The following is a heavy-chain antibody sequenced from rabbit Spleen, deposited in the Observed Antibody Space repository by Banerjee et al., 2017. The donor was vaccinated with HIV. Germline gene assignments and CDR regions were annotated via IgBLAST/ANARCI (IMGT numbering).Heavy chain of an antibody. V-gene: IGHV1S45*01. Sequence: QEQLVESGGGLVQPEGSLTLTCKASGFSFSDRDVMCWVRQAPGKGLEWIACINASTGKPVYATWASGRFTISRTSSTTVTLRMTSLTAADRATCFCARDLVGVIGWNFNLWGQGTLVTVS. CDR3: ARDLVGVIGWNFNL. CDR1: GFSFSDRDV. J-gene: IGHJ4*01. CDR2: INASTGKP. D-gene: IGHD1-1*01.